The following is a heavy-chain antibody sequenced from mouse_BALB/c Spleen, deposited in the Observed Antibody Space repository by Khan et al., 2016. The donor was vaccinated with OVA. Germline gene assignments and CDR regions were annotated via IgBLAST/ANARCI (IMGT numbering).Heavy chain of an antibody. CDR1: GFSLSDYG. V-gene: IGHV2-6-5*01. D-gene: IGHD1-1*02. J-gene: IGHJ4*01. Sequence: QVQLKESGPGLVAPSQSLSITCTVSGFSLSDYGVSWIRQPPGKGLEWLGVIWGGGSTYYNSALKSRLSISKDNSKSKAFLKMNSLQTDDTAVYYCAKGIWSYYFALDYWGQGTSVTVSS. CDR2: IWGGGST. CDR3: AKGIWSYYFALDY.